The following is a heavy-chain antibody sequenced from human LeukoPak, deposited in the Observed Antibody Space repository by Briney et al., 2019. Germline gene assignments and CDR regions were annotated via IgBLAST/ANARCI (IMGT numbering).Heavy chain of an antibody. Sequence: PSETLSLTCTVSGAFISTRGYFWGWIRQPPGKGLEWIGSIYYSGSTYNNPSLKSRVTISLDTSKNQFSLKLSSVTAADTAVYYCARAPDAFDIWGQGTMVTVSS. CDR1: GAFISTRGYF. V-gene: IGHV4-39*07. CDR2: IYYSGST. CDR3: ARAPDAFDI. J-gene: IGHJ3*02.